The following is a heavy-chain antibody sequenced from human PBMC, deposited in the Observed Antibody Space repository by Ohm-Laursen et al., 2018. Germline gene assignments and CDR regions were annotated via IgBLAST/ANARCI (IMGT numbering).Heavy chain of an antibody. V-gene: IGHV4-4*07. CDR2: IYTSGST. CDR1: GGSMSSYY. J-gene: IGHJ4*02. D-gene: IGHD6-13*01. CDR3: ASSYSSSWAYHY. Sequence: SETLSLTCTVSGGSMSSYYWSWIRQPAGKGLEWIGRIYTSGSTNYNPSLKSRVTMSVDTSKNQFSLNLSSVTAADTAVYYCASSYSSSWAYHYWGQGTLVTVSS.